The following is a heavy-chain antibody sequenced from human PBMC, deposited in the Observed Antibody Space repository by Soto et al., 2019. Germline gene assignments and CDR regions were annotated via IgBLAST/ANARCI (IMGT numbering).Heavy chain of an antibody. CDR1: GDTDTNYV. V-gene: IGHV1-69*13. D-gene: IGHD3-16*02. Sequence: SVKVSCKASGDTDTNYVISWVRQAPGQGLEWMGGIFPKFGTTYSAQKLQDRLTITADESTSTVYMQLSSLRLDDTAVYYCEAEMTFGKLSVVWGQGTTVTAP. J-gene: IGHJ6*02. CDR3: EAEMTFGKLSVV. CDR2: IFPKFGTT.